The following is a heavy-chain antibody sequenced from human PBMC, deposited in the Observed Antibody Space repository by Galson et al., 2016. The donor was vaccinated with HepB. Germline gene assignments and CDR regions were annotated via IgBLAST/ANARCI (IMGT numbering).Heavy chain of an antibody. V-gene: IGHV3-23*01. Sequence: SLRLSCAASGFTFDKYGMTWFRQAPGKGLEWVSTICGRCGDMDYADSVKGRFTISRDDSKNTLYLHMNSLRADDTAVYYCAKDLQLWFTIDNWGQGTLVTVSS. CDR3: AKDLQLWFTIDN. J-gene: IGHJ4*02. CDR1: GFTFDKYG. CDR2: ICGRCGDM. D-gene: IGHD5-18*01.